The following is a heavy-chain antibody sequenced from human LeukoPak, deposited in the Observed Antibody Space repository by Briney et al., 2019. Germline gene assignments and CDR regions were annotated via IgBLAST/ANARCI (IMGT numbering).Heavy chain of an antibody. CDR1: GFTFSSYS. D-gene: IGHD3-9*01. CDR3: AREGDWLNFDY. V-gene: IGHV3-21*01. J-gene: IGHJ4*02. CDR2: ISSSSSYI. Sequence: GGSLRLSCAASGFTFSSYSMNRVRQAPGKGLEWVSSISSSSSYIYYADSVKGRFTISRDKAKNSMYLQMNSLRAEDTAVYYCAREGDWLNFDYWGQGTLVTVSS.